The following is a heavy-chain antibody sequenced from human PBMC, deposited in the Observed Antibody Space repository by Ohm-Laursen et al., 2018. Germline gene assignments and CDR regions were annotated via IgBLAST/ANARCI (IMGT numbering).Heavy chain of an antibody. CDR2: MNPNSGNT. CDR3: ARGSDSSGWRYYYYYYGMDV. CDR1: GYTFTSYD. D-gene: IGHD6-19*01. V-gene: IGHV1-8*01. J-gene: IGHJ6*02. Sequence: SVKVSCKASGYTFTSYDINWVRQATGQGLEWMGWMNPNSGNTGYAQKFQGRVTMTRNTSISTAYMELSSLRSEDTAVYYCARGSDSSGWRYYYYYYGMDVWGQGATVTVSS.